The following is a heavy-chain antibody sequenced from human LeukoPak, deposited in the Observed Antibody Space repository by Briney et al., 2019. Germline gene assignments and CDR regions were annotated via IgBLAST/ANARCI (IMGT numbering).Heavy chain of an antibody. CDR1: GYSFTSYW. Sequence: GESLKISCKGSGYSFTSYWIGWVRQMPGEGLEWMGIIYPGDSDTRYSPSFQGQVTFSADKSSSTAYLQWSSLKASDNAMYYCARSVAAPPPYAAFDIWGQGTMVTVSS. D-gene: IGHD6-19*01. V-gene: IGHV5-51*01. J-gene: IGHJ3*02. CDR2: IYPGDSDT. CDR3: ARSVAAPPPYAAFDI.